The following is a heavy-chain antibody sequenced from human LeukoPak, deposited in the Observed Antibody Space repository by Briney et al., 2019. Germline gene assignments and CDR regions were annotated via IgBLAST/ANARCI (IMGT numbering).Heavy chain of an antibody. CDR2: ISGSGDAT. D-gene: IGHD2-21*01. Sequence: GGSLRLSCATSGLTFINAWMSWVRQAPEKGLEWVSAISGSGDATKYADSVKGRFTISRDKSKNTLYLQMNSLRAEDTAVYYCAKSDCGGDGCKLLNYWGQGTLVTVSA. CDR1: GLTFINAW. J-gene: IGHJ4*02. V-gene: IGHV3-23*01. CDR3: AKSDCGGDGCKLLNY.